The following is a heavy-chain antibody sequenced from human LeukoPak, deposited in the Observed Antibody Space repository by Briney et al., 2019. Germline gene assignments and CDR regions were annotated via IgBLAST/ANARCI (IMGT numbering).Heavy chain of an antibody. CDR1: GSDSGFTFSSAW. J-gene: IGHJ4*02. Sequence: PGGSLKLSCAASGSDSGFTFSSAWMSWVRQAPGKGLEWVGRIKSRTSGGTTDYAAPVKGRLTISRDDSQNTVYPQMNSLKSEDTAVYYCTTLASGNYGLDYWGQGTLVTVSS. CDR3: TTLASGNYGLDY. V-gene: IGHV3-15*01. D-gene: IGHD1-26*01. CDR2: IKSRTSGGTT.